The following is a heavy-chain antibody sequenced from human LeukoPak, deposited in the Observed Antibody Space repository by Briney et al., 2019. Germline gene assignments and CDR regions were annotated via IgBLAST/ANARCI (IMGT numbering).Heavy chain of an antibody. CDR1: GYNFTSNY. Sequence: ASEKVSCKTSGYNFTSNYMYWVRHAPGQGLEWMGIIKPSGDNTSYAQKFKGRVTMTRDTSTSTVYLELSSLRSEDRAVYYCVRSIAAGPFDSWGQGTLVTVSS. CDR3: VRSIAAGPFDS. J-gene: IGHJ4*02. D-gene: IGHD6-13*01. CDR2: IKPSGDNT. V-gene: IGHV1-46*01.